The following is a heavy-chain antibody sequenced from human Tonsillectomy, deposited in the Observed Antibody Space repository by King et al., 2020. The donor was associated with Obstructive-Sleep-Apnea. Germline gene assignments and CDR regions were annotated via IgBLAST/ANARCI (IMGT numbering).Heavy chain of an antibody. V-gene: IGHV4-34*01. CDR2: VNHSGST. CDR3: ARGSGAADVNWFDP. CDR1: GGSFSDYY. J-gene: IGHJ5*02. Sequence: VQLQQWGAGLLKPSETLSLTCAVYGGSFSDYYWSWIRQPPGKGLEWIVEVNHSGSTNYSPSLKSRVTISVDMSKNQFSLKVTSVTAADTAVYYCARGSGAADVNWFDPWGQGALVTVSS. D-gene: IGHD6-13*01.